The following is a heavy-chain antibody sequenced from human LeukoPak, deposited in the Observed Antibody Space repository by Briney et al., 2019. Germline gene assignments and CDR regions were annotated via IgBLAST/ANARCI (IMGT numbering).Heavy chain of an antibody. V-gene: IGHV3-30*04. CDR1: GISVSSYA. J-gene: IGHJ6*02. CDR2: MPQDGSNE. Sequence: PGRSLRLSCAVSGISVSSYAVHWVRQAPGKGLEWVAVMPQDGSNEHYADSVKGRFTISRDMSKNTVFLLMNSLRGEDTAVYYCARAGSSGSYYMYYGMDVXGXXTTVVVSS. CDR3: ARAGSSGSYYMYYGMDV. D-gene: IGHD6-19*01.